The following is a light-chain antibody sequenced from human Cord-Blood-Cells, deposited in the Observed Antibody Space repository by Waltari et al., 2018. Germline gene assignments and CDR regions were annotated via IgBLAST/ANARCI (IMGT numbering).Light chain of an antibody. CDR2: EVS. CDR1: SSYVGGSNY. CDR3: SSYTSSSTNWV. Sequence: QSALTQPASVSGSPGQSITISCTGTSSYVGGSNYVSRYQQHPANAPKLMIYEVSNRPSGVSNRFSGSKSGNTASLTISGLQAEDEADYYCSSYTSSSTNWVFGGETKLTVL. J-gene: IGLJ3*02. V-gene: IGLV2-14*01.